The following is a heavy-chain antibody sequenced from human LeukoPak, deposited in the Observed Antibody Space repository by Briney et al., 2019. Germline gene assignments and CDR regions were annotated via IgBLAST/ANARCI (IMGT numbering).Heavy chain of an antibody. Sequence: SETLSLTCTVSGGSISSYYRSWIRQPPGKGLEWIGYIYYSGSTNYNPSLKSRVTISVDTSKNQFSLKLSSVTAADTAVYYCARVRYCSSTSCYRYFDLWGRGTLVTVSS. CDR2: IYYSGST. CDR1: GGSISSYY. CDR3: ARVRYCSSTSCYRYFDL. V-gene: IGHV4-59*01. D-gene: IGHD2-2*01. J-gene: IGHJ2*01.